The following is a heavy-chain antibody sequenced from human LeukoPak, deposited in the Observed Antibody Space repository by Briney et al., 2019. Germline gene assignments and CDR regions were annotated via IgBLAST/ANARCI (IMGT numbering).Heavy chain of an antibody. V-gene: IGHV3-48*04. J-gene: IGHJ6*03. D-gene: IGHD3-3*01. Sequence: PGGSLRLSCAASGSTFSSYDMNWVRQAPGKGLEWVSFISSRSTTIYYADSVKGRFTISRDNAKNSLYLQMNSLRAEDTAVYYCARMTIFGVVTLYYMDVWGKGTTVTVSS. CDR3: ARMTIFGVVTLYYMDV. CDR2: ISSRSTTI. CDR1: GSTFSSYD.